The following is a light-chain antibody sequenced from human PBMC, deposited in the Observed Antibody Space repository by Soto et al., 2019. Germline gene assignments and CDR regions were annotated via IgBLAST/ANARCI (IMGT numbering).Light chain of an antibody. CDR3: QQRSDWPVT. CDR1: QSVSSY. CDR2: DAS. J-gene: IGKJ1*01. V-gene: IGKV3-11*01. Sequence: EIVLTQSPGTLSFSPGERATLFCRASQSVSSYLAWYQQKPGQAPRLLIYDASTRATGISARFSGSGSGTDFTLTISSLEPEDFAVYYRQQRSDWPVTFGQGTKVDIK.